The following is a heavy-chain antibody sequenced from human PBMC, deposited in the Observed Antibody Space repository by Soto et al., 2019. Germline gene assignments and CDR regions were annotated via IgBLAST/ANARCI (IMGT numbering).Heavy chain of an antibody. J-gene: IGHJ3*02. V-gene: IGHV1-18*01. CDR1: GYTFTSYG. CDR2: ISAYNGNT. Sequence: ASVKVSCKASGYTFTSYGISWVRQAPGQGLEWMGWISAYNGNTNYAQKLQGRVTMTTDTSTSTAYMELRSLRSDDTAVYYCASTGPDYDILTGYYKTAFDIWGQGTMVTLSS. D-gene: IGHD3-9*01. CDR3: ASTGPDYDILTGYYKTAFDI.